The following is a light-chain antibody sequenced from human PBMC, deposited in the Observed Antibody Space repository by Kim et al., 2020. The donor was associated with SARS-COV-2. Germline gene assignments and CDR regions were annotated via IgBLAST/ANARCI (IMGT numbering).Light chain of an antibody. CDR3: QSYDDFNLI. Sequence: GKAVPTSCTPRSGRLATNFLQWFQQRPGSAPTTVIYEDNPRPSGVPDLFSGSIDSSSNAASLTVFRLKTEDEADYYCQSYDDFNLIFGGGTQLTVL. CDR2: EDN. CDR1: SGRLATNF. J-gene: IGLJ2*01. V-gene: IGLV6-57*03.